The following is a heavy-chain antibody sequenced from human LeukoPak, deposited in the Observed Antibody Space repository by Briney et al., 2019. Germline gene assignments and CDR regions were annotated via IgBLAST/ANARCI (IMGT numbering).Heavy chain of an antibody. D-gene: IGHD5-18*01. V-gene: IGHV3-33*06. Sequence: GGSLRLSCAASGFTFSSYGMHWVRQAPGKGLEWVAVIWYDGSNKYYADSVKGRFTISRDNSKNTLYLQMNSLRAEDTAVYYCAKGGGIGGYSYGYVPYRYYYYMDVWGKGTTVTVSS. CDR3: AKGGGIGGYSYGYVPYRYYYYMDV. CDR2: IWYDGSNK. CDR1: GFTFSSYG. J-gene: IGHJ6*03.